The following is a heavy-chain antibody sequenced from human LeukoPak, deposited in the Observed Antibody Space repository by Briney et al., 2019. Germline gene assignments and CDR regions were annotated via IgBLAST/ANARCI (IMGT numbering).Heavy chain of an antibody. CDR1: GGSFSSYA. CDR3: ATDSLGIAAAGTDYYFALDV. V-gene: IGHV1-69*04. J-gene: IGHJ6*02. CDR2: IVPIFGIA. D-gene: IGHD6-13*01. Sequence: ASVEVSCKASGGSFSSYAITWVRQAPGQGLEWMGRIVPIFGIANYAQNFQGSVTLTADKSTSTAHMEMSSLRSEDTAVYYCATDSLGIAAAGTDYYFALDVWGQGTTVTVSS.